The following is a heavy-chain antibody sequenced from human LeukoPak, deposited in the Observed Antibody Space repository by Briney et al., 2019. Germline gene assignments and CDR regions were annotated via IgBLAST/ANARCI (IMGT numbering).Heavy chain of an antibody. V-gene: IGHV4-59*01. CDR3: ARGIGYCSSTSCFLDAFDI. D-gene: IGHD2-2*01. J-gene: IGHJ3*02. CDR1: GGSISSYY. Sequence: ASETLSLTCTVSGGSISSYYWSWIRQPPGKGLEWIGYIYYSGSTNYNPFLKSRVTISVDTSKNQFSLKLSSVTAADTAVYYCARGIGYCSSTSCFLDAFDIWGQGTMVTVSS. CDR2: IYYSGST.